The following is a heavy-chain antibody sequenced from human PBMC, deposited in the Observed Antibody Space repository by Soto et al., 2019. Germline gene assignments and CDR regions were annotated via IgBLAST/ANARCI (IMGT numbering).Heavy chain of an antibody. CDR1: EGTFNSYA. J-gene: IGHJ4*02. D-gene: IGHD6-13*01. CDR3: ANGASRWYPYFFDS. Sequence: QAQVVQSGAEVRKPGSSVKLSCKASEGTFNSYAIAWVRQAPGQGLEWMGGIIPYYNTLNYAQKFQDRVTITADGSTNTVYMELSSLRSDDTAVYFVANGASRWYPYFFDSWAQGTLVTVSS. CDR2: IIPYYNTL. V-gene: IGHV1-69*01.